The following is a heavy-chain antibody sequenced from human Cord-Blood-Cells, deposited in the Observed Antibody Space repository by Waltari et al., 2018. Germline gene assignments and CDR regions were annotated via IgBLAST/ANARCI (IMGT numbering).Heavy chain of an antibody. D-gene: IGHD3-10*01. CDR1: GGSFSGYY. V-gene: IGHV4-34*01. J-gene: IGHJ4*02. CDR3: ASHPRPSYYGLGSYDY. Sequence: QVQLQQWGAGLLKPSETLSLPCAVSGGSFSGYYWSWIRQPPGKGLEWSGEINHSGSTNYNPSLKSRVTISVDTSKNQFSLKLSSVTAADTAVYYCASHPRPSYYGLGSYDYWGQGTLVTVSS. CDR2: INHSGST.